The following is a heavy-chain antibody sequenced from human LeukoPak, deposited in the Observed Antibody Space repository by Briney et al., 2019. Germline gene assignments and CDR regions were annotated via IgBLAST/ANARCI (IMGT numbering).Heavy chain of an antibody. J-gene: IGHJ4*02. CDR2: ISGSGGST. CDR3: AKPQLLWFGELDY. D-gene: IGHD3-10*01. V-gene: IGHV3-23*01. CDR1: GFAFSRFG. Sequence: GRSLRLSCAASGFAFSRFGMHWVRQAPGKGLEWVSAISGSGGSTYYADSVKGRFTISRDNSKNTLYLQMNSLRAEDTAVYYCAKPQLLWFGELDYWGQGTLVTVSS.